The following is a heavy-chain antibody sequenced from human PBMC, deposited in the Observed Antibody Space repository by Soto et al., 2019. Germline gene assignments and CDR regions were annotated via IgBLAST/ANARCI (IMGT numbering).Heavy chain of an antibody. CDR1: GFTFSGYW. CDR3: ARGGAVIGRFEY. J-gene: IGHJ4*02. Sequence: EVQLVESGGDLVQPGGSLRLSCAASGFTFSGYWMSWVRQAPGKGLEWVASIKEDGSEKYYVDSVKGRFTISRDNAKNSLYLQMNSLRVEDTAVYYCARGGAVIGRFEYWGQGTLVTVSS. CDR2: IKEDGSEK. V-gene: IGHV3-7*01.